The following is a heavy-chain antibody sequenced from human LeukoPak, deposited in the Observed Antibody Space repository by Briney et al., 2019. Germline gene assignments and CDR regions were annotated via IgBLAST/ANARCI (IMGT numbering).Heavy chain of an antibody. V-gene: IGHV3-64*01. Sequence: AGGSLRLSCAASGFSFTNYRMHWVRHAPGKGLEYVSAISNNGGTTYYANSVKGRFTISRDNSKNTLYLQMGSLSAEDMAVYYCAREKYGSFDYWGQGTLVTVSS. D-gene: IGHD4-17*01. J-gene: IGHJ4*02. CDR1: GFSFTNYR. CDR3: AREKYGSFDY. CDR2: ISNNGGTT.